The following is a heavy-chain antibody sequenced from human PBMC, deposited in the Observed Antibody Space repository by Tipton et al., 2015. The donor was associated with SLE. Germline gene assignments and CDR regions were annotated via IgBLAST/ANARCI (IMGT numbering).Heavy chain of an antibody. CDR3: ARDSRNWGSYYHGMDV. Sequence: TLSLTCAVSGGSISSGGYSWSWIRQPPGKGLEWIGYIYHSGSTYYSPSLKSRVTISVDMSKNQFSLKLSSVTAADTAVYYCARDSRNWGSYYHGMDVWGQGTTVTVSS. CDR2: IYHSGST. CDR1: GGSISSGGYS. D-gene: IGHD3-16*01. J-gene: IGHJ6*02. V-gene: IGHV4-30-2*01.